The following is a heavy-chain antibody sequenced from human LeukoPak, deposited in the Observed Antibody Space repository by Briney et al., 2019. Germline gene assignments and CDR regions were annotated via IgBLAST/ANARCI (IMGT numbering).Heavy chain of an antibody. J-gene: IGHJ4*02. Sequence: GGSLRLSCAASGFTFSSYGMHWVRQAPGKGLEWVAFIRYDGSNKYYADSVKGRFTISRDNSKNTLYLQMSSLRAEDTAVHYCAKGGYYGSGTDYFDYWGQGTLVTVSP. D-gene: IGHD3-10*01. CDR1: GFTFSSYG. CDR2: IRYDGSNK. CDR3: AKGGYYGSGTDYFDY. V-gene: IGHV3-30*02.